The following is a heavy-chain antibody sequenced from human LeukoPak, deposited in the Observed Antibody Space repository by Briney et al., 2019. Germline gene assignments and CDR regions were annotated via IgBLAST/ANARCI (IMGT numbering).Heavy chain of an antibody. Sequence: SETLSLTCAVSGGSISSYYWSWIRQPPGKGLEWLGYIYYSGSTYYNPSLKSRVTISVDTSKNQFSLKLSSVTAADTAVYYCARPLSDYGDHDGYFDLWGRGTLVTVSS. V-gene: IGHV4-59*08. D-gene: IGHD4-17*01. CDR3: ARPLSDYGDHDGYFDL. CDR1: GGSISSYY. J-gene: IGHJ2*01. CDR2: IYYSGST.